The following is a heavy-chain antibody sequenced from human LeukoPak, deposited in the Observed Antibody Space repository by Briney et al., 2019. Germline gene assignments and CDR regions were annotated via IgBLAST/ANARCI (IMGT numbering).Heavy chain of an antibody. Sequence: SETLSLTCAVYGESFSGFHWTWIRQPPGKGLEWIGEINHNGSTSYNPSLKSRVTVSVDSSKNQFSLKLASVTAADTAVYYCAREPQSGAFDIWGQGTMVTVSS. CDR3: AREPQSGAFDI. V-gene: IGHV4-34*01. CDR1: GESFSGFH. J-gene: IGHJ3*02. D-gene: IGHD1-14*01. CDR2: INHNGST.